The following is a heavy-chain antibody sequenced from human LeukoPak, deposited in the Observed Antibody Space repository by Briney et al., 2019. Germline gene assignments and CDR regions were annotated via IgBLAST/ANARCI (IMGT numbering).Heavy chain of an antibody. Sequence: GGSLRLSCVASGFTFSNSWMNWVRQAPGKGLEWVGRIKSKPDGGTTDYAAPVKGRFTISRDDSKNTVYLQMNSLKTKDTAVYYCTTGGDYDDYSGLGTLVTVSS. CDR3: TTGGDYDDY. CDR1: GFTFSNSW. CDR2: IKSKPDGGTT. J-gene: IGHJ4*02. V-gene: IGHV3-15*01.